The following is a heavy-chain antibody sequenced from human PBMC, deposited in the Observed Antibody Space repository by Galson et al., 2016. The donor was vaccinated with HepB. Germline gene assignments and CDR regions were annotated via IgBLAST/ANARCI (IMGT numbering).Heavy chain of an antibody. V-gene: IGHV1-18*01. Sequence: SVKVSCKASGYSFTNYGVTWVRQAPGQGLEWVAWISAYNGTTNYAPKLQGRVTITTDTSMATAYMELRSLRSDDTAVYYCARSSSGWFGYGMDVWGQGTTVTVSS. CDR1: GYSFTNYG. CDR2: ISAYNGTT. D-gene: IGHD6-19*01. J-gene: IGHJ6*02. CDR3: ARSSSGWFGYGMDV.